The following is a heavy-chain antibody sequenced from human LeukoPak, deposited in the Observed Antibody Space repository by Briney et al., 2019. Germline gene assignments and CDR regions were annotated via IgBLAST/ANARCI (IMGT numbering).Heavy chain of an antibody. CDR1: GFTFSSYS. V-gene: IGHV3-21*01. Sequence: GSLRLSCAASGFTFSSYSMNWVRQAPGKGLEWVSPISSSSSYIYYADSVKGRFTISRDNAKNSLYLQMNSLRAEDTAVYYCARGLIAAAGPSPGNWGQGTLVTVSS. CDR2: ISSSSSYI. D-gene: IGHD6-13*01. J-gene: IGHJ4*02. CDR3: ARGLIAAAGPSPGN.